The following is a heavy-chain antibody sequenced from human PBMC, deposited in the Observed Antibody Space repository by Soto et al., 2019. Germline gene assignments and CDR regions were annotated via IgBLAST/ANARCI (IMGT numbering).Heavy chain of an antibody. Sequence: ASVKVSCKASGYTFTGYYMHWVRQAPGQGLEWMGWINPNSGGTNYAQKFQGWVTMTRDTSISTAYMELSRLRSDDTAVYYCARDGGYSGYDLWVHLDYWGQGTLVTVSS. J-gene: IGHJ4*02. CDR3: ARDGGYSGYDLWVHLDY. CDR1: GYTFTGYY. D-gene: IGHD5-12*01. CDR2: INPNSGGT. V-gene: IGHV1-2*04.